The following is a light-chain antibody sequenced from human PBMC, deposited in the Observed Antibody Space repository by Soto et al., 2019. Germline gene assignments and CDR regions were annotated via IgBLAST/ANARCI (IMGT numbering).Light chain of an antibody. CDR2: AAS. CDR3: QQYNNWPLT. Sequence: EIVMTQSPATLSVSPGERATLSCRASQRFSSNLAWYQQKPGQAPRLLIYAASTRATGIPARFSGSGSGTEFTLTISSLQSEDVAVYYCQQYNNWPLTFGGGTKVEIK. CDR1: QRFSSN. J-gene: IGKJ4*01. V-gene: IGKV3D-15*01.